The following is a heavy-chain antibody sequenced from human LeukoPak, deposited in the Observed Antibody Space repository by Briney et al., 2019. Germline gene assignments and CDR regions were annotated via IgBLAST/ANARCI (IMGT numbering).Heavy chain of an antibody. V-gene: IGHV1-69*13. CDR2: IIPIFGTA. J-gene: IGHJ5*02. CDR3: TSGYSGYDGSWFDP. D-gene: IGHD5-12*01. CDR1: EGTFSSYA. Sequence: SVKVSCKASEGTFSSYAISWVRQAPGQGLEWMGGIIPIFGTANYAQKFQGRVTITADESTSTAYMELSSLRSEDTAMYYCTSGYSGYDGSWFDPWGQGTLVTVSS.